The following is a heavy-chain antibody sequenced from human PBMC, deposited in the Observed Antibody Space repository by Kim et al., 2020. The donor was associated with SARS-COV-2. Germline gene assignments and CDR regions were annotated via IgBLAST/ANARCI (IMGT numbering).Heavy chain of an antibody. CDR2: VHHSGST. J-gene: IGHJ6*03. CDR3: ARRNSSLDLDV. Sequence: SETLSLSCAVYGGSFSGYYWSWIRQSPGRGLEWIGEVHHSGSTDYNPSLRGRLTLSVDTSKSQVSLKLTSVTVADTGIYYSARRNSSLDLDVWGKGTTVT. D-gene: IGHD6-6*01. CDR1: GGSFSGYY. V-gene: IGHV4-34*01.